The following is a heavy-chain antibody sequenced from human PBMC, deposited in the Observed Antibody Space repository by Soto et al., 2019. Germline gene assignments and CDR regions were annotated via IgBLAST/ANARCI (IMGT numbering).Heavy chain of an antibody. Sequence: EVQLVESGGGLVQPGGSLILSCAASGFTFSTYHMNWVRQAPGKGLGWVSYIHSGGSRIYYADSVKGRFTISRDNAKNSPYLQMNRLSAEDTAVYYCASVGSTVTTHYHYSISVGGRGATVTVSS. CDR3: ASVGSTVTTHYHYSISV. J-gene: IGHJ6*02. CDR2: IHSGGSRI. CDR1: GFTFSTYH. V-gene: IGHV3-48*03. D-gene: IGHD4-17*01.